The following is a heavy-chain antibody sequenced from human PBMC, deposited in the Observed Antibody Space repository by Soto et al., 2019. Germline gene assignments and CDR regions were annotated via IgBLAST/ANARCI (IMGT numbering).Heavy chain of an antibody. V-gene: IGHV3-48*02. Sequence: EVQLVESGGGLVQPGGSLRLSCVASGFMFSTDSMNWVRQAPGKGLEWVAHISTSGATRYYADSVKGRFTISRDNAKTSLYLQMDSLRNEDTAVYYCARFFGSGFDYWGQGTLVTVPS. D-gene: IGHD6-19*01. CDR3: ARFFGSGFDY. CDR1: GFMFSTDS. J-gene: IGHJ4*02. CDR2: ISTSGATR.